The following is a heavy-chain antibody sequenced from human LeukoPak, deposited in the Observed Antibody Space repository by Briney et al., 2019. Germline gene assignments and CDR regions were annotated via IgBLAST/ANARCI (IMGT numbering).Heavy chain of an antibody. J-gene: IGHJ4*02. CDR2: INPNSGGT. V-gene: IGHV1-2*02. CDR1: GYTFTGYY. CDR3: ARGGGVSNSSSWLIPDY. D-gene: IGHD6-13*01. Sequence: GASVKVSFKACGYTFTGYYMHGVRQARGQGREGMGWINPNSGGTNYARKFQGRVTMTRDTYISTDYMELSRLRSDDTAVYYCARGGGVSNSSSWLIPDYWGQGTLVTVSS.